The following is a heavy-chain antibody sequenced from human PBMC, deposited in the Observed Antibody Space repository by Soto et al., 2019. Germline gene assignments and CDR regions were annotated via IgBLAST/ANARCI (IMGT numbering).Heavy chain of an antibody. CDR2: VYQSGST. V-gene: IGHV4-30-2*01. CDR3: ARGDIVVVPEGYWFDP. J-gene: IGHJ5*02. D-gene: IGHD2-2*01. Sequence: QLQLQESGSGLVKPSQTLSLTCAVSGGSISSGGYSWSWIRQPPGKGLEWIGYVYQSGSTYYNPSFQSRVTIALDRSKYQFSRRLSSVISAYTAVYSGARGDIVVVPEGYWFDPWGQGTLVTVSS. CDR1: GGSISSGGYS.